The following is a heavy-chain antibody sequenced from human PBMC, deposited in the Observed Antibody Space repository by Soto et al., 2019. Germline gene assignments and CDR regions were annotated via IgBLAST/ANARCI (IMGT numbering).Heavy chain of an antibody. V-gene: IGHV4-4*02. D-gene: IGHD3-10*01. CDR1: GGSISSSNW. CDR3: ARMARPRYYYGSGVPGYGMDV. Sequence: SETLSLTCAVSGGSISSSNWWSWVRQPPGKGLEWIGEIYHSGSTNYNPSLKSRVTISVDKSKNQFSLKLSSVTAADTAVYYCARMARPRYYYGSGVPGYGMDVWGQGTTVTVSS. CDR2: IYHSGST. J-gene: IGHJ6*02.